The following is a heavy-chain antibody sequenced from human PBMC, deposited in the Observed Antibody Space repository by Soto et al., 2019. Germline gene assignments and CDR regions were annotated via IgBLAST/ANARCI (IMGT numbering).Heavy chain of an antibody. V-gene: IGHV3-23*01. CDR1: GFTFSSYA. D-gene: IGHD5-12*01. Sequence: GGSLRLSCAASGFTFSSYAMSWVRQAPGKGLEWVSAISGSGGSTYYADSVKGQVTISADKSISTAYLQWSSLKASDTAMYYCARRQRYSGYAGVLFDYWGQGTLVTVSS. J-gene: IGHJ4*02. CDR2: ISGSGGST. CDR3: ARRQRYSGYAGVLFDY.